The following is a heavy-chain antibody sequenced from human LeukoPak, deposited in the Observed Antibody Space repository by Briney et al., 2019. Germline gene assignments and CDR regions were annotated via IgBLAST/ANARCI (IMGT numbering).Heavy chain of an antibody. J-gene: IGHJ4*02. CDR3: ARELPFDY. D-gene: IGHD2-15*01. CDR1: GFTVSSNY. V-gene: IGHV3-66*01. CDR2: IYSGGST. Sequence: GGSLRLSCAASGFTVSSNYMSWVRQAPGKGLEWVSDIYSGGSTYYADSVKGRFTISRDNAKNTLYLQMNSLRAEDTAVYYCARELPFDYWGQGTLVTVSS.